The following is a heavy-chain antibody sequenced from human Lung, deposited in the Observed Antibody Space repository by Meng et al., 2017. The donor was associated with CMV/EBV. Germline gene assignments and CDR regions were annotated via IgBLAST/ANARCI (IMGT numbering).Heavy chain of an antibody. D-gene: IGHD3-22*01. CDR3: VRGCDSTGCEDY. Sequence: ASVKVSXKASGYTFTSYDINWVRQATGQGLEWMGWINPNSGNTYYAPSLQGRVTMTRITSINTAYMELSSLRSEDTAVYYCVRGCDSTGCEDYWGQGKRVNGAS. J-gene: IGHJ4*02. CDR1: GYTFTSYD. V-gene: IGHV1-8*01. CDR2: INPNSGNT.